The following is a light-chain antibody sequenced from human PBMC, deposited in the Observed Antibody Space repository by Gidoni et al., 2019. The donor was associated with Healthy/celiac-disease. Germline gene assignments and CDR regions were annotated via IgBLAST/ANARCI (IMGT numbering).Light chain of an antibody. CDR3: QQRSNWFT. CDR2: DAY. V-gene: IGKV3-11*01. CDR1: QSVSSY. J-gene: IGKJ3*01. Sequence: EIVLTQSPATLSLSPGDRATLSCRASQSVSSYLAWYQQKPGQAPRLLIYDAYNRATGIPARFSGSGSGTDFTLTISSLEPEDFAVYYCQQRSNWFTFGPGTNVEIK.